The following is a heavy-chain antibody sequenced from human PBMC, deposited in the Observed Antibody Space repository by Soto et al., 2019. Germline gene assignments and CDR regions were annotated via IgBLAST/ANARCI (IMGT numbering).Heavy chain of an antibody. CDR1: GFTFSSYA. Sequence: EVQLLESGGGLVQPGGSLRLSCAASGFTFSSYAMSWVRQAPGKGLEWVSAIRGSGGSTYYADSVKGRFTISRDTSKNTLYLQMNSLRAEDTAVYYCATDRGMVRYYWGQGPLVTVSS. J-gene: IGHJ4*02. CDR2: IRGSGGST. V-gene: IGHV3-23*01. CDR3: ATDRGMVRYY. D-gene: IGHD3-16*01.